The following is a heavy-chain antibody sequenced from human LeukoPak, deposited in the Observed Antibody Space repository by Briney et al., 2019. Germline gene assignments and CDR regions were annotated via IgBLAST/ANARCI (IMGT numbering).Heavy chain of an antibody. V-gene: IGHV4-34*01. CDR1: GGSFSGYY. CDR2: INHSGST. D-gene: IGHD6-13*01. Sequence: PSETLSLTCAVYGGSFSGYYWSWIRQPPGKGLEWIGEINHSGSTNYNPSLKSRVTISVDTSKNQFSLRLSSVTAADTAVYYCARTQQLVWGNWFDPWGQGTLVTVSS. J-gene: IGHJ5*02. CDR3: ARTQQLVWGNWFDP.